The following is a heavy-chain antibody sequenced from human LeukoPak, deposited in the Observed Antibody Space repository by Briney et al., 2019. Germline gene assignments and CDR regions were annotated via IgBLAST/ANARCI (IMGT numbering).Heavy chain of an antibody. CDR1: GYTFTSYA. D-gene: IGHD2-2*01. J-gene: IGHJ4*02. V-gene: IGHV7-4-1*02. CDR2: INTNTGNP. CDR3: AREREVIVVVPAAQEDDY. Sequence: ASVKVSCKASGYTFTSYAMNWVRQAPGQGLEWMGWINTNTGNPTYAQGFTGRFVFSLDTSVSTAYLQISSLKAEDTAVYYCAREREVIVVVPAAQEDDYWGQGTLVTVSS.